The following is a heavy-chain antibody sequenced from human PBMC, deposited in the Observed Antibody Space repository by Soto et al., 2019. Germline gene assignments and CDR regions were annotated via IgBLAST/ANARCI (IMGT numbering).Heavy chain of an antibody. J-gene: IGHJ6*02. Sequence: QVQLVQSGAEVKKPGSSVKVSCKASGGTFSSYAISWVRQAPGQGLEWMGGTIPIFGTANYAQKFKGRVTITADESTSTAYMELSSLRSEDTAVYYCAGPDYYDSSGYPPYYYYYGMDVWGQGTTVTVSS. CDR1: GGTFSSYA. D-gene: IGHD3-22*01. CDR3: AGPDYYDSSGYPPYYYYYGMDV. V-gene: IGHV1-69*12. CDR2: TIPIFGTA.